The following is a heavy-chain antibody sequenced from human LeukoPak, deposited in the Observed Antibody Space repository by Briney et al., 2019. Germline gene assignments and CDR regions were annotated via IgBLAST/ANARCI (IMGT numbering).Heavy chain of an antibody. J-gene: IGHJ4*02. Sequence: SETLSLTCTVSGGSISDYYWSWIRQPPGKGLEWIGRVHTSGSTNYNPSLKSRVTMSVDTSKNQFSLRLSTVTAADTAVYYCARDLYGDYGVFDYWGQGTLVTVSS. CDR1: GGSISDYY. D-gene: IGHD4-17*01. V-gene: IGHV4-4*07. CDR2: VHTSGST. CDR3: ARDLYGDYGVFDY.